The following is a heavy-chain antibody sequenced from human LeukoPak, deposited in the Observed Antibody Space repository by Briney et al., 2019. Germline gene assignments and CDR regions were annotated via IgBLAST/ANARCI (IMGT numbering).Heavy chain of an antibody. CDR1: GFTFSSYG. D-gene: IGHD1-26*01. CDR2: ISYDGSNK. Sequence: GGSLRLSCAASGFTFSSYGMHWVRQAPGKGLEWVAVISYDGSNKYYADSVKGRFTISRDNSKNTLYLQMNSLIAEDTAVYYCAKDVWELRGLYYYYYYGMDVWGQGTTVTVSS. CDR3: AKDVWELRGLYYYYYYGMDV. J-gene: IGHJ6*02. V-gene: IGHV3-30*18.